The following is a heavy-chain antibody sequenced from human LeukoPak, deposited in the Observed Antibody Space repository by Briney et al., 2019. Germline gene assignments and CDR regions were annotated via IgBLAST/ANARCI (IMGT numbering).Heavy chain of an antibody. V-gene: IGHV4-34*01. CDR2: INHSGST. D-gene: IGHD2-15*01. CDR1: GGSFSGYY. J-gene: IGHJ5*02. Sequence: PSETLSLTCAVYGGSFSGYYWSWIRQPPGKGLEWIGEINHSGSTNYNPSLKSRVTISVDTSKNQFSLKLSSATAADTAVYYCARAGSRWWFDPWGQGTLVTVSS. CDR3: ARAGSRWWFDP.